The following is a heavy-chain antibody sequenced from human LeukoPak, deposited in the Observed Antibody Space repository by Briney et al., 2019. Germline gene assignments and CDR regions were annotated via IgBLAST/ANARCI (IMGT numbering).Heavy chain of an antibody. J-gene: IGHJ5*02. Sequence: SETLSLTCTVSGGSISSGDYYWGWLRQPPGTGLEWIGYIYYSGSTYYNPSLKSRVTISVDTSKNQFSLKLSSVTAADTAVYYCASRYCSSTSCLPFDPWGQGTLVTVSS. D-gene: IGHD2-2*01. CDR3: ASRYCSSTSCLPFDP. CDR2: IYYSGST. CDR1: GGSISSGDYY. V-gene: IGHV4-30-4*01.